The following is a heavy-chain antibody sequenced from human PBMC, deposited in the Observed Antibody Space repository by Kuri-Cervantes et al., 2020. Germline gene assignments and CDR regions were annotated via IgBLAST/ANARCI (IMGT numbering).Heavy chain of an antibody. CDR2: ISSSSSYI. J-gene: IGHJ4*02. Sequence: GESLKISCAASGFTFSSYSMNWVRQAPGKGLEWVSSISSSSSYIYYADSVKGRFTISRDNAKNSLCLQMNSLKTEDTAVYYCTTAELLVYWGQGTLVTVSS. V-gene: IGHV3-21*03. CDR1: GFTFSSYS. CDR3: TTAELLVY. D-gene: IGHD1-26*01.